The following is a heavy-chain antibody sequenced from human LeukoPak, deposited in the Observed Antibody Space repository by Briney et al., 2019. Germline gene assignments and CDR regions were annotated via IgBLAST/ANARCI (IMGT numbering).Heavy chain of an antibody. Sequence: GASVKVSCKASGYTFTNYGISWVRQAPGQGLKWMGWISAYNGNTNYAQKLQGRVTMTTDTSTSTAYMELRSLRSDDTAVYYCARAYGSGTYGSLAYWGQGTMVTVSS. D-gene: IGHD3-10*01. CDR2: ISAYNGNT. CDR3: ARAYGSGTYGSLAY. V-gene: IGHV1-18*01. J-gene: IGHJ3*01. CDR1: GYTFTNYG.